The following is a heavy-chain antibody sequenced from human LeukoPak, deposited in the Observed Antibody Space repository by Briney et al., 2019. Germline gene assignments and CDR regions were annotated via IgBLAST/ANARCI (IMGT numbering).Heavy chain of an antibody. D-gene: IGHD2-15*01. CDR2: LYHSGSA. CDR1: DYSIRSGYY. V-gene: IGHV4-38-2*01. CDR3: ARQNIVVVVAATPGAFDI. Sequence: SETLSLTCAVSDYSIRSGYYWGWIRPPPGEGLEWIGSLYHSGSAYYSPSLKSRVTISLDTSNNELSLRLSSVTAADTAIYYCARQNIVVVVAATPGAFDIRGQGTSVTVSS. J-gene: IGHJ3*02.